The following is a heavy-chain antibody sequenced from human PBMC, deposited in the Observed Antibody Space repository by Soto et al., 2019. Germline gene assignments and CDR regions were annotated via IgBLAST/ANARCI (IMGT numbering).Heavy chain of an antibody. D-gene: IGHD5-12*01. V-gene: IGHV5-10-1*01. CDR1: GYSFTSYW. Sequence: PGESLKISCKGSGYSFTSYWISWVRQMPGKGLEWRGRIDPSDSYTNYSPSFQGHVTISADKSISTAYLQWSSLKASDTAMYYCARHERDGYNLHYYYGMDVWGQGTTVTVSS. J-gene: IGHJ6*02. CDR3: ARHERDGYNLHYYYGMDV. CDR2: IDPSDSYT.